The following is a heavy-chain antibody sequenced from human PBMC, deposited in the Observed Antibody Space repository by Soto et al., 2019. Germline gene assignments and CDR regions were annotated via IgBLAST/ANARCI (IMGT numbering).Heavy chain of an antibody. CDR3: AKTVTDGSWFDP. D-gene: IGHD3-16*02. J-gene: IGHJ5*02. V-gene: IGHV2-70*04. CDR2: IDGDDDK. CDR1: GFSPSTGGMR. Sequence: SGPTLVNPTQTLTLTCTFSGFSPSTGGMRVSWIRHPQGKPLQWLERIDGDDDKYYTTSLRTRLTISKDTSKNQVVLTMTNMDPVDTATYYCAKTVTDGSWFDPWGQGTLVTVSS.